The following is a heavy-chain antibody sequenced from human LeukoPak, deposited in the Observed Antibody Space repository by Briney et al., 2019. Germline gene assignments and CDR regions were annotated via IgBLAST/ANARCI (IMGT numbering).Heavy chain of an antibody. J-gene: IGHJ4*02. Sequence: GRSLRLSCAASGFTFSIFGMHWVRQAPGKGLEWVAVISYDGSNKYYADSVKGRFTISRDNSKNTLYLQMNSPRAEDTAVYYCAKDYYDILTGHYGPDYWGQGTLVTVSS. CDR1: GFTFSIFG. V-gene: IGHV3-30*18. CDR3: AKDYYDILTGHYGPDY. D-gene: IGHD3-9*01. CDR2: ISYDGSNK.